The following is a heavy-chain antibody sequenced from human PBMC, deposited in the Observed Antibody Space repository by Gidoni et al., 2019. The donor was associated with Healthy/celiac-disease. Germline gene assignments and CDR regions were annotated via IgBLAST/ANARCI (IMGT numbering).Heavy chain of an antibody. Sequence: EVQLVESGGGLVQPGRSLRLSCAASGFTFHDYAMHWVRQGPGRGLGWVSGISWNSGRLGYAASVKGRFTVSRDNAKNSLELQMNSLRPEDTALYYCAKADDSSGYFKSWYFDLWGRGTLVTVSS. CDR3: AKADDSSGYFKSWYFDL. CDR1: GFTFHDYA. V-gene: IGHV3-9*01. J-gene: IGHJ2*01. CDR2: ISWNSGRL. D-gene: IGHD3-22*01.